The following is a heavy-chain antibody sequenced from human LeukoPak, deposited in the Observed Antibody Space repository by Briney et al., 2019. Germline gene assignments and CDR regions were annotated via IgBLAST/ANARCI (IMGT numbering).Heavy chain of an antibody. CDR2: ISWNSGSI. D-gene: IGHD3-22*01. J-gene: IGHJ5*02. V-gene: IGHV3-9*01. CDR1: GFTFDDYA. CDR3: AAGGTYYYNSSGYLYEP. Sequence: GGSLRLSCAASGFTFDDYAMHWVRQAPGKGLEWVSGISWNSGSIGYADSVKGRFTISRDNAKNSLYLQMNSLRAEDTAVYYCAAGGTYYYNSSGYLYEPWGQGTLVTVSS.